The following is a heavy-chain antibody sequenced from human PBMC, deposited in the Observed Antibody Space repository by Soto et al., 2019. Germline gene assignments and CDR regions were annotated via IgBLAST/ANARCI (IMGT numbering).Heavy chain of an antibody. D-gene: IGHD2-15*01. CDR3: ARDLPVVVVAATHWFDP. CDR2: INPNSGGT. Sequence: ASVKVSFKASGYTFTGYYMHWVRQAPGQGLEWMGWINPNSGGTNYAQKFQGRVTMTRDTSISTAYMELSRLRSDDTAVYYCARDLPVVVVAATHWFDPWGQGTLVTVSS. CDR1: GYTFTGYY. J-gene: IGHJ5*02. V-gene: IGHV1-2*02.